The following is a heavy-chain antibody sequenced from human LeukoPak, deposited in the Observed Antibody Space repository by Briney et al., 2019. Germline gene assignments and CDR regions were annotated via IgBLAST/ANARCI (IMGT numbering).Heavy chain of an antibody. V-gene: IGHV1-2*02. CDR3: ARAVPQSDIVVVPAAMDY. D-gene: IGHD2-2*01. CDR1: GFTFTAYY. CDR2: INPNSGGT. Sequence: ASVKVSCKASGFTFTAYYMHWVRQAPGQGLEWMGWINPNSGGTNYAQKFQGRVTMTRDTSISTAYMELSRLRSEDMAVYYCARAVPQSDIVVVPAAMDYWGQGTLVTVSS. J-gene: IGHJ4*02.